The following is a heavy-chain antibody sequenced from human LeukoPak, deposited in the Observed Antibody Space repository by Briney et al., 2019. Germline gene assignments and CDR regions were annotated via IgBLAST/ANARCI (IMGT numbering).Heavy chain of an antibody. CDR1: RFTFSTYS. CDR3: AGGYSYGRGVDY. D-gene: IGHD5-18*01. CDR2: ISSSTSTI. V-gene: IGHV3-48*01. J-gene: IGHJ4*02. Sequence: GGSLRLSCAASRFTFSTYSINWVRQAPGKGLEWVSYISSSTSTIYYADPVRGRFTISRDNAKNSLYLQMNSLRAEDTAVYYCAGGYSYGRGVDYWGQGTLVTVSS.